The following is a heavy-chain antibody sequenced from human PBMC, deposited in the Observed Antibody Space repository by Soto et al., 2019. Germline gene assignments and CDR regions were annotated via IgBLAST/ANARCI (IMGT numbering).Heavy chain of an antibody. V-gene: IGHV3-21*01. J-gene: IGHJ3*02. D-gene: IGHD2-21*02. CDR1: GFTFSSYS. Sequence: EVQLVESGGGLVKPGGSLRLSCAASGFTFSSYSMNWVHQAPGKGLEWVSSISSSSSYIYYADSVKGRFTISRDNAKNSLYLQMNSLRAEDTAVYYCARGARRHIVVVTAIDAFDIWGQGTMVTVSS. CDR2: ISSSSSYI. CDR3: ARGARRHIVVVTAIDAFDI.